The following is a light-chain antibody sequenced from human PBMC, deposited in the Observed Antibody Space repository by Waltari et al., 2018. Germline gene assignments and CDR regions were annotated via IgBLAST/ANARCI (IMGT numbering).Light chain of an antibody. CDR1: SSDVGGYHS. CDR2: DVS. V-gene: IGLV2-14*01. J-gene: IGLJ3*02. CDR3: SSYTSGTTLAV. Sequence: QSALTQPASVSGSPGQSITISCTGTSSDVGGYHSVSWYQQHPGKAPKLMIYDVSNRPSGVSDRFSGSKSGNTASMTISGLQAEDEADYYCSSYTSGTTLAVFGGGTKLTVL.